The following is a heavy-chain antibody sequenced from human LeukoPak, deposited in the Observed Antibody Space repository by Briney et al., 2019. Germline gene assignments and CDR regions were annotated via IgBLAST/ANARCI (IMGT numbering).Heavy chain of an antibody. V-gene: IGHV4-39*02. J-gene: IGHJ4*02. CDR1: GGSISSSVFY. CDR3: ARDLRRGYYFDY. Sequence: SETLSLTCTVSGGSISSSVFYWGWIRQPPGKGLEWIGTIYYSGSTYYNPSLKSRVTISVDTSKNQFSLKLSSMTAADTAVYYCARDLRRGYYFDYWGQGTLVTVSS. CDR2: IYYSGST.